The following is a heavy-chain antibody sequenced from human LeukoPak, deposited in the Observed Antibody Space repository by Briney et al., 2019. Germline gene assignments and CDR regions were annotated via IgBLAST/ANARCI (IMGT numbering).Heavy chain of an antibody. J-gene: IGHJ6*02. CDR2: ISSSSSYI. D-gene: IGHD3-22*01. CDR3: ATEGHYYDSSGYYY. V-gene: IGHV3-21*01. CDR1: GFTFSSYS. Sequence: GGSLRLSCAASGFTFSSYSMNWVRQAPGKGLEWVSSISSSSSYIYYADSVKGRFTISRDNAKNSLYLQMNSLRAEDTAVYYCATEGHYYDSSGYYYWGQGTTVTVSS.